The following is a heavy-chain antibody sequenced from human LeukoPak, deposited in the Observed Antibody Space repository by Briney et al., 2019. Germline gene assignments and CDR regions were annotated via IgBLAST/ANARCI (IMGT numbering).Heavy chain of an antibody. V-gene: IGHV4-59*01. CDR3: ARATWGFFWFDP. CDR1: GGSISTYY. D-gene: IGHD7-27*01. J-gene: IGHJ5*02. Sequence: SETLSLTCTVSGGSISTYYWSWIRQPPGKRLEWIGYIYASGSTNYNPSLKSRVTITVDTSKNQFSLRLSSVADADTAVHFCARATWGFFWFDPWGQGSLVTVSS. CDR2: IYASGST.